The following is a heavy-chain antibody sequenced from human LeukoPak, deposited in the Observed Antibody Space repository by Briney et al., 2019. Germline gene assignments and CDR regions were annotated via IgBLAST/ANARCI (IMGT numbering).Heavy chain of an antibody. V-gene: IGHV3-30*02. D-gene: IGHD3-10*01. CDR3: ATTYYCGSGSYY. CDR1: GFTFSSYG. Sequence: GGSLRLSCAASGFTFSSYGMHWVRQAPGKGLEWVAFIRYDGSNKYYADSVKGRFTISRDNSKNTLYLQMNSLRAEDTAVYYGATTYYCGSGSYYWGQGTLVTVSS. CDR2: IRYDGSNK. J-gene: IGHJ4*02.